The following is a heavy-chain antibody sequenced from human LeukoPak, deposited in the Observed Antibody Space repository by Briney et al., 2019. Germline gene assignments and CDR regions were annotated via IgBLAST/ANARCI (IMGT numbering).Heavy chain of an antibody. Sequence: ASVKVSCKASGYTFTGYYMHWVRQAPGHGVEWMGWIRANSGGTNYAQKFQGSVIMARYTSISTDYMELRRLRSDATAVYDCAGVTPRLSKEKAFDIWGQGTMVIVSS. D-gene: IGHD2-21*02. V-gene: IGHV1-2*02. J-gene: IGHJ3*02. CDR1: GYTFTGYY. CDR3: AGVTPRLSKEKAFDI. CDR2: IRANSGGT.